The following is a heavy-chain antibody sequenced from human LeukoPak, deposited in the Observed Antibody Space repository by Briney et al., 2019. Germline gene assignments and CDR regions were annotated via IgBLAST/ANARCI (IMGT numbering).Heavy chain of an antibody. J-gene: IGHJ6*02. CDR3: ARDLRLYTSLREYYYGSVSMDV. D-gene: IGHD3-10*01. CDR1: GYTFTSYG. V-gene: IGHV1-18*01. Sequence: ASVKVSCKASGYTFTSYGISWVRQAPGQGLEWMGWISAYNGNTNYAQKLQGRVTMTTDTSTSTAYMELRSLRPDDTAVYYCARDLRLYTSLREYYYGSVSMDVWGQGTTVTVSS. CDR2: ISAYNGNT.